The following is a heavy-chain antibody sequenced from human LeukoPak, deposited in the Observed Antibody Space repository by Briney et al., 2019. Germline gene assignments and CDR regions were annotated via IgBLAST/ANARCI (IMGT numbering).Heavy chain of an antibody. V-gene: IGHV4-31*03. Sequence: SETLSLTCTVSGGSISSGDYYWRWIRQHPGKGLEWIGYIHYSGSTYYNPSLKSRVSISVSTSNNRFSLQLSSVTAADTAVYYCARVIGYDQLDYWGQGTLVTVSS. CDR3: ARVIGYDQLDY. CDR2: IHYSGST. D-gene: IGHD5-12*01. J-gene: IGHJ4*02. CDR1: GGSISSGDYY.